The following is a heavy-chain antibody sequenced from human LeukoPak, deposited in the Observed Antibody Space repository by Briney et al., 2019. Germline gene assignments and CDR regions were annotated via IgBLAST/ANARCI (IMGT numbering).Heavy chain of an antibody. Sequence: GGSLRLSCAASGFTFSSYEMNWVRQAPGKGLEWVSYISSSGSIIYYADSVKGRFTISRDNSKNTLYLQMNSLRAEDTAVYYCAKTRAYYYDSSGYPDYWGQGTLVTVSS. V-gene: IGHV3-48*03. D-gene: IGHD3-22*01. CDR2: ISSSGSII. CDR1: GFTFSSYE. CDR3: AKTRAYYYDSSGYPDY. J-gene: IGHJ4*02.